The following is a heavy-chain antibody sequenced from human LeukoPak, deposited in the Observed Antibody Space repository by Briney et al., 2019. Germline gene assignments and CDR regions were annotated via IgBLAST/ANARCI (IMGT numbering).Heavy chain of an antibody. CDR3: TTELVWFGVLAH. D-gene: IGHD3-10*01. CDR1: GFTFNNAW. CDR2: IKSKTDGGTT. V-gene: IGHV3-15*01. Sequence: PVGSLRLSCAGSGFTFNNAWMTWARQAPGKGLEWVGRIKSKTDGGTTDYAAPVKDRFTISRDDSKSTLYLQMNSLQTEDTGVYYCTTELVWFGVLAHWGQGTLATVS. J-gene: IGHJ4*02.